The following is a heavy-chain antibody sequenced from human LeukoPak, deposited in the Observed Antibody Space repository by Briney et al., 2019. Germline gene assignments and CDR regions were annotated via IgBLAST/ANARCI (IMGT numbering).Heavy chain of an antibody. CDR2: INPNSGGT. CDR1: GYTFTGYY. CDR3: ARDGDRYGDYVFPWPRTPFDY. Sequence: AASVKVSCKASGYTFTGYYMHWVRQAPGQGLEWMGWINPNSGGTNYAQKLQGRVTMTTDTSTSTAYMELRSLRSDDTAVYYCARDGDRYGDYVFPWPRTPFDYWGQGTLVTVSS. J-gene: IGHJ4*02. V-gene: IGHV1-2*02. D-gene: IGHD4-17*01.